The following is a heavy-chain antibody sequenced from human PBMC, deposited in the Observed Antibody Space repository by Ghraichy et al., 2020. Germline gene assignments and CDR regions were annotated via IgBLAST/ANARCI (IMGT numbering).Heavy chain of an antibody. CDR3: TTGPIPIAAAVIDP. Sequence: GGSLRLSCAASGFTFSNVWMTWVRQAPGKGLEWVGRIKSKTDGGTTDYAAPVKGRFTISRDDSKNTLYLQMNSLKTEDTAVYYCTTGPIPIAAAVIDPWGQGTLVTVSS. CDR2: IKSKTDGGTT. V-gene: IGHV3-15*01. CDR1: GFTFSNVW. J-gene: IGHJ5*02. D-gene: IGHD6-13*01.